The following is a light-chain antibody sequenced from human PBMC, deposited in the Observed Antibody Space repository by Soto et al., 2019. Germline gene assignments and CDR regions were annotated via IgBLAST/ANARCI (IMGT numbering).Light chain of an antibody. CDR2: GAS. CDR1: QSVSSN. V-gene: IGKV3-15*01. Sequence: EIVMTQSPATLSVSPGERATLSCRASQSVSSNFAWYQQKPGQAPRLLIYGASTRATGIPARFSGSGSGTEFTLTVSSLQSEDLAVYYYQQYNNWPTITFGQFTRLEI. CDR3: QQYNNWPTIT. J-gene: IGKJ5*01.